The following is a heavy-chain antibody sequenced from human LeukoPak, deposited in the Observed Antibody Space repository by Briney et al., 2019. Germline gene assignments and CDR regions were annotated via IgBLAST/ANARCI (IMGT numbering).Heavy chain of an antibody. CDR2: INHSGST. CDR3: ARVTGYVIEDYFDY. CDR1: GGSFSGYY. Sequence: SETLSLTCAVYGGSFSGYYWSWIRQPPGKGLEWIGEINHSGSTNYNPSLRSRVTISVDTSKNQFSLKLSSVTAADTAMYYCARVTGYVIEDYFDYWGQGTLVTVSS. D-gene: IGHD3-22*01. J-gene: IGHJ4*02. V-gene: IGHV4-34*01.